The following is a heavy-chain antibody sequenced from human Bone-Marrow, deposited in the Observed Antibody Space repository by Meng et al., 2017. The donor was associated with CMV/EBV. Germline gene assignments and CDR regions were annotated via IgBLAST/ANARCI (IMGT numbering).Heavy chain of an antibody. CDR3: ARGHQLLPDY. CDR2: IYSGGST. D-gene: IGHD2-2*01. J-gene: IGHJ4*02. Sequence: GESLKISCAASGFPVSSNYMSWVRQAPGKGLEWVSVIYSGGSTYYADSVKGRFTISRDNSKNTLYLQMNSLRAEDTAVYYCARGHQLLPDYWGQGTLVTVSS. V-gene: IGHV3-53*01. CDR1: GFPVSSNY.